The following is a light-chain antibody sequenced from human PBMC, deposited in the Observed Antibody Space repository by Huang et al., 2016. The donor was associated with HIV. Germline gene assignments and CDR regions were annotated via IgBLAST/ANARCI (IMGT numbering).Light chain of an antibody. Sequence: DKQMTQSPSSLSASVGDRVIITCRASQSISSFVKWYQHKPGRAPKLLIYAASSLQSGVPSRFSGSGSGTDFTLTISSLQPEDFATYYCQQTYSIPPTFGGGTKVEIK. V-gene: IGKV1-39*01. CDR3: QQTYSIPPT. J-gene: IGKJ4*01. CDR1: QSISSF. CDR2: AAS.